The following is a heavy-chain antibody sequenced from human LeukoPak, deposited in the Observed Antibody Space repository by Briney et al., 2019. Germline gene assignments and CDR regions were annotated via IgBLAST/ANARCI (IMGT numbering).Heavy chain of an antibody. J-gene: IGHJ4*02. D-gene: IGHD3-16*01. Sequence: AASVKVSCKASGYTFTSYGISWVRQAPGKGLEWMGGFDPEDGETIYAQKFQGRVTMTEDTSTDTAYMELSSLRSEDTAVYYCASGPPTYYYWGQGTLVTVSS. CDR3: ASGPPTYYY. V-gene: IGHV1-24*01. CDR2: FDPEDGET. CDR1: GYTFTSYG.